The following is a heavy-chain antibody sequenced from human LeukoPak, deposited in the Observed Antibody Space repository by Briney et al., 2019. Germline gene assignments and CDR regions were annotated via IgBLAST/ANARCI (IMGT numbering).Heavy chain of an antibody. CDR1: GYTFTSYA. V-gene: IGHV1-3*01. J-gene: IGHJ4*02. CDR2: INAGNGNT. Sequence: GASVKVSCKGSGYTFTSYAMHWVRQAPGQRLEWMGWINAGNGNTKYSQKFQGRVTITRDTSASTAYMELSSLRSEDTAVYYCARGLVVVVAAFDYWGQGTLVTVSS. CDR3: ARGLVVVVAAFDY. D-gene: IGHD2-15*01.